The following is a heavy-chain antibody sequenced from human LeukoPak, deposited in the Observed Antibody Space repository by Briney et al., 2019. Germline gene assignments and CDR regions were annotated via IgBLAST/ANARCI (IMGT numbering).Heavy chain of an antibody. V-gene: IGHV3-48*01. CDR3: ARGVDN. CDR1: GFSVTTYA. J-gene: IGHJ4*02. CDR2: ITSSSNI. Sequence: QTGGSLRLSCAASGFSVTTYAMGWVRQAPGKGLEWVSHITSSSNIYYADSVKGRFTISRDNAKNSLYLQMNSLRAEDTAVYYCARGVDNWGQGTLVTVSS.